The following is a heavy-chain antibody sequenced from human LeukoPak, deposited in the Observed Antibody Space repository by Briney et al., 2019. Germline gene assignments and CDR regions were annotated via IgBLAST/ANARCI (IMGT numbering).Heavy chain of an antibody. V-gene: IGHV4-34*01. CDR3: ARAGRRDGYTH. J-gene: IGHJ4*02. D-gene: IGHD5-24*01. Sequence: PSETLSLTCAVYGGSFSGYYWSWIRQPPGKGLEWIGEINHSGSTNYNPSLKSRVTISVDTSKNQFSLKLSSVTAADTAVYYCARAGRRDGYTHWGQGTLVTISS. CDR2: INHSGST. CDR1: GGSFSGYY.